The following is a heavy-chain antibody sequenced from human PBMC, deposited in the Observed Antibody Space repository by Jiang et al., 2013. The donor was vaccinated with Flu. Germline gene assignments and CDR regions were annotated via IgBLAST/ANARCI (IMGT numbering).Heavy chain of an antibody. Sequence: GGSLRLSCAASGFTFSSYEMNWVRRAPGKEPEWVAYVSSSGTTMYYADSVKGRFTVSRDNAKNSIYLQLNSLRAEDTAVYYCARDIAVAGTDFDYWGQGTLVTVSS. CDR1: GFTFSSYE. J-gene: IGHJ4*02. CDR3: ARDIAVAGTDFDY. CDR2: VSSSGTTM. V-gene: IGHV3-48*03. D-gene: IGHD6-19*01.